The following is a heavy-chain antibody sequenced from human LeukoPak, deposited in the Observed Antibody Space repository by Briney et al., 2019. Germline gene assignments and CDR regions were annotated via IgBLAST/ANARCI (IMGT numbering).Heavy chain of an antibody. Sequence: GGSLRLSCAASGFTFDDYAMHWVRQAPGKGLEWVSTISGSDGDTYYADSVKGRFTISRDNAKNSLYLQMNSLRAEDTAVYYCAELGITMIGGVWGKGTTVTISS. CDR3: AELGITMIGGV. D-gene: IGHD3-10*02. CDR2: ISGSDGDT. V-gene: IGHV3-23*01. J-gene: IGHJ6*04. CDR1: GFTFDDYA.